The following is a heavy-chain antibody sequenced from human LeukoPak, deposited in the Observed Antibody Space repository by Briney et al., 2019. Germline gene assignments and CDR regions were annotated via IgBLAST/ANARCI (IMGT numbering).Heavy chain of an antibody. J-gene: IGHJ4*02. CDR2: ISDTGSP. Sequence: SETLSLTCSVSGDSLGSDYWTWIRQPAGRGLEWIGRISDTGSPNYNPSLRSRVTMSVGTSKRQFSLKLTSVTAADTAVYYCARGTIVAPYIDYWGQGTLVTVSS. V-gene: IGHV4-4*07. D-gene: IGHD5-12*01. CDR3: ARGTIVAPYIDY. CDR1: GDSLGSDY.